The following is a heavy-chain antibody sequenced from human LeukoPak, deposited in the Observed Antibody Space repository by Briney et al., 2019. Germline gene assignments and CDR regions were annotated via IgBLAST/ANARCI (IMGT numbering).Heavy chain of an antibody. CDR3: ARAERDAGVFDY. D-gene: IGHD3-3*01. CDR2: MSYDGSNK. V-gene: IGHV3-30-3*01. Sequence: PGGSPRLSCAASGFTFSSYAMHWVRQAPGKGLEWVAFMSYDGSNKYYADSVKGRFTISRDNSKNTLYLQMNSLRADDTAVYYCARAERDAGVFDYWGQGTLVTVSS. J-gene: IGHJ4*02. CDR1: GFTFSSYA.